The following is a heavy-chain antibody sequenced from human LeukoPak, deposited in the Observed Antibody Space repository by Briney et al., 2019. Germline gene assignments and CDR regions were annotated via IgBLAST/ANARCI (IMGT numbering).Heavy chain of an antibody. V-gene: IGHV3-23*01. Sequence: GGSLRLSCAASGFTFSSYSMSWVRQAPGKGLEWVSAISGSGGSTYYADSVKGRFTISRDNSKNTLYLQMNSLRAEDTAVYYCAKNLWFGEYNDYWGQGTLVTVSS. J-gene: IGHJ4*02. CDR3: AKNLWFGEYNDY. CDR2: ISGSGGST. D-gene: IGHD3-10*01. CDR1: GFTFSSYS.